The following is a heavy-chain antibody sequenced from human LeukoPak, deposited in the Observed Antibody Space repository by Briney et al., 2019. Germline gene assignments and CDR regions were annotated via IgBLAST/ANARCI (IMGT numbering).Heavy chain of an antibody. CDR1: GFTSSSYR. D-gene: IGHD4-17*01. V-gene: IGHV3-7*01. Sequence: RPLRFSSVSSGFTSSSYRMSWVGHAPGKGLGWVANIKQDGSEKYYVDSVKCRFNISRDNAKTSLYLPMISLRAEDTGVYYCARVALCGDLFDYWGQGTLVTVSS. J-gene: IGHJ4*02. CDR2: IKQDGSEK. CDR3: ARVALCGDLFDY.